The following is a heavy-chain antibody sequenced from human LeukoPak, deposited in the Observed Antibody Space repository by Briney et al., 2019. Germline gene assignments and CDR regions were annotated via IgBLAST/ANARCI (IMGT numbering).Heavy chain of an antibody. CDR3: AREPGFDSSGYLNWVDP. D-gene: IGHD3-22*01. J-gene: IGHJ5*02. V-gene: IGHV4-59*01. CDR2: ISYSGST. Sequence: SSQTLSLTCTVSGGSISSYYWSWIRQPPGKGLEWIACISYSGSTKYNPSLKSRVTISVDTSKNQLSLKLSSVTAADTAVYCCAREPGFDSSGYLNWVDPWGQGTLVTVSS. CDR1: GGSISSYY.